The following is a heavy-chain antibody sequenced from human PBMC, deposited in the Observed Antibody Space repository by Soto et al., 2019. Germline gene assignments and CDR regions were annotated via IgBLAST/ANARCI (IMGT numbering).Heavy chain of an antibody. V-gene: IGHV3-7*04. J-gene: IGHJ4*02. CDR1: GFTFSSNW. Sequence: GGPLRLSCVGSGFTFSSNWMTRVRQAPGKGLEWVGNIRQDGSEKNYVDSVKGRFTISRDNAKNSLYLQMNSLRAEDTAVYYCAREIVEARGASYFDYWGPGTLVTVSS. CDR2: IRQDGSEK. D-gene: IGHD2-15*01. CDR3: AREIVEARGASYFDY.